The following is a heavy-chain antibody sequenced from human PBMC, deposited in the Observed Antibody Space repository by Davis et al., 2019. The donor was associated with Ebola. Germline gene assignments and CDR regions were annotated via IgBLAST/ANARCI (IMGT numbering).Heavy chain of an antibody. V-gene: IGHV3-74*01. Sequence: HTGGSLRLSCAASGFTFSSYWMHWVRQAPGKGLVWVSRIYSDGSSTTYADSVKGRFTISRDNAENSLYLQMNSLRVEDTAIYYCARGRSAAGTPDSDYWGQGTLVTVSS. J-gene: IGHJ4*02. CDR1: GFTFSSYW. CDR3: ARGRSAAGTPDSDY. D-gene: IGHD6-13*01. CDR2: IYSDGSST.